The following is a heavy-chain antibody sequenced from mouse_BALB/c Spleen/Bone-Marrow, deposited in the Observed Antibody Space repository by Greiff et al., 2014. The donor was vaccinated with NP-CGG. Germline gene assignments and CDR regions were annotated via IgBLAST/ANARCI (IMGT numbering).Heavy chain of an antibody. D-gene: IGHD1-2*01. J-gene: IGHJ4*01. Sequence: QVQLQQSGPGLVAPSQSLSITCTVSGFSLTHYGVHWVRQPPGKGLEWLGVKWADGSTNYNSALMSRLSISKDNSKSQVFFKMNSLQTDDTAMYYCARITTATGAMDYWGQGTSVTVSS. CDR1: GFSLTHYG. CDR2: KWADGST. V-gene: IGHV2-9*02. CDR3: ARITTATGAMDY.